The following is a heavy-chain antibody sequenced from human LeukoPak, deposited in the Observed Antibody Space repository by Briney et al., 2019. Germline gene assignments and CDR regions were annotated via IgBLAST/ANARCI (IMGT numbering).Heavy chain of an antibody. V-gene: IGHV1-2*02. CDR2: INPNSGGT. D-gene: IGHD1-26*01. Sequence: ASVKVSCKASGYTFTGYYMHWVRQAPGQGLEWMGWINPNSGGTNYAQKLQGRVTMTRDTSISAAYMELSRLRSDDTAVYYCARDRPVYQVGASWGIDIWGQGTMVTVSS. J-gene: IGHJ3*02. CDR1: GYTFTGYY. CDR3: ARDRPVYQVGASWGIDI.